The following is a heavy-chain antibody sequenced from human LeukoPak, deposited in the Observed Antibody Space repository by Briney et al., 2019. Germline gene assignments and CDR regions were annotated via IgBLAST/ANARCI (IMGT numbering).Heavy chain of an antibody. CDR3: ARNRYYYGSGNYGVPNWFDP. Sequence: KPSETLSLTCTVSGGSISSSTFYWGWIRQPPGKGLEWIGSIYYSGSTYYNPSLKSRVTIFVDTSKNQFSLKLSSVTAADTAVYYCARNRYYYGSGNYGVPNWFDPWGQGTLVTVSS. V-gene: IGHV4-39*01. D-gene: IGHD3-10*01. CDR1: GGSISSSTFY. CDR2: IYYSGST. J-gene: IGHJ5*02.